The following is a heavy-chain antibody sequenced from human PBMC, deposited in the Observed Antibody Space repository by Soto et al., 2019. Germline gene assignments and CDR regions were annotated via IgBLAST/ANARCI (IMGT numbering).Heavy chain of an antibody. J-gene: IGHJ5*02. Sequence: SVKVSCKASGCTFSSYAISWVRQAPGQGLEWMGGIIPIFGTANYAQKFQGRVTITADESTSTAYMELSSLRSEDTAVYYCARGARYSSSASNNWFEPWGQGTLVTVSS. CDR1: GCTFSSYA. CDR3: ARGARYSSSASNNWFEP. D-gene: IGHD6-6*01. V-gene: IGHV1-69*13. CDR2: IIPIFGTA.